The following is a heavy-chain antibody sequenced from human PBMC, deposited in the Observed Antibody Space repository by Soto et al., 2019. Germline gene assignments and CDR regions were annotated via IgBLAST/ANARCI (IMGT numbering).Heavy chain of an antibody. V-gene: IGHV4-31*03. Sequence: SETLSLTCTVSGGSISSGGYYWSWIRQHPGKGLEWIGYIYYSGSTYYNPSLKSRVTISVDTSKNQFSLKLSSVTAADTAVYYCARRIMVRELYGGDYYYYGMDVWGQGTTVTVSS. CDR1: GGSISSGGYY. J-gene: IGHJ6*02. CDR3: ARRIMVRELYGGDYYYYGMDV. D-gene: IGHD3-10*01. CDR2: IYYSGST.